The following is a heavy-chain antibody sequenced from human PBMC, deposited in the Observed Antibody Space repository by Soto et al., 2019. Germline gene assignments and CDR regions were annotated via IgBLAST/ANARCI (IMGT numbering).Heavy chain of an antibody. CDR1: GGSISSGGYY. J-gene: IGHJ3*02. V-gene: IGHV4-31*03. Sequence: SETLSLTCTVSGGSISSGGYYWSWIRQHPGKGLEWIGYIYYSGSTYYNPSLKSRVTISVDTSKNQFSLKLSSVTAADTAVYYWARSKYCSGGSCKGDSPRFAFDIWGQGTMVTVSS. D-gene: IGHD2-15*01. CDR3: ARSKYCSGGSCKGDSPRFAFDI. CDR2: IYYSGST.